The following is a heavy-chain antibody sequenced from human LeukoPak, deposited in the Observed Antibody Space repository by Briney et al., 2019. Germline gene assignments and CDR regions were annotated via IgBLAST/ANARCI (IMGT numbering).Heavy chain of an antibody. V-gene: IGHV4-34*01. D-gene: IGHD2-15*01. J-gene: IGHJ5*02. CDR2: INHSGST. Sequence: SETLSLTCAVYGGSFSGYYWSWIRQPPGKGLEGIGEINHSGSTNYNPSLKSRVTISVDTSKNQFSLKLSSVTAADTAVYYCARYGYCSGGSCYRGGDNWFDPWGQGTLVTVSS. CDR1: GGSFSGYY. CDR3: ARYGYCSGGSCYRGGDNWFDP.